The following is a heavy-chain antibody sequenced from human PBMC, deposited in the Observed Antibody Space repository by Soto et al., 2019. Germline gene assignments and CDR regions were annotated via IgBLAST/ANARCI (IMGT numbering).Heavy chain of an antibody. CDR1: GFTFSSYA. CDR2: ISSSGDRT. Sequence: EVQLLESGGGLVQPGGSLRLSCAASGFTFSSYAMSWVRQAPGKGLEWVSGISSSGDRTDYADSVKGRFTISRDNSKNTLYLPINSLRAEDTAVYYCAKVPWQLVRTHYFDSWGQGTLVTVSS. V-gene: IGHV3-23*01. D-gene: IGHD6-6*01. J-gene: IGHJ4*02. CDR3: AKVPWQLVRTHYFDS.